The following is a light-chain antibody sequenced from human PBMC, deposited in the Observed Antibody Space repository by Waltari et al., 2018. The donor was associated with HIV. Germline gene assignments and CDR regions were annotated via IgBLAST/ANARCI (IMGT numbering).Light chain of an antibody. V-gene: IGLV1-44*01. Sequence: QSVLTQPSSASGTPGQRVALSCSGSSSHIERNTVHCYQHLPGTAPKLLVYSNNQRPAGVPDRISGSKSGTSASLAISGLQSEDEADYYCAAWDDSLNGWVFGGGTKLTVL. CDR1: SSHIERNT. J-gene: IGLJ3*02. CDR3: AAWDDSLNGWV. CDR2: SNN.